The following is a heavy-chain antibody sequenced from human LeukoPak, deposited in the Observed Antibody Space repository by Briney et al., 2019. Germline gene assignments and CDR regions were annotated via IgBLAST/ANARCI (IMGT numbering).Heavy chain of an antibody. CDR3: AREPSGRWTPPYYYYMDV. CDR1: GFTFSSYW. D-gene: IGHD4-23*01. V-gene: IGHV3-7*01. Sequence: GGSLRLSCAASGFTFSSYWMSWVRQAPGKGLEWVANIKQDGSEKYYVDSVKGRFTISRDNAKNSLYLQMNSLRAEDTAVYYCAREPSGRWTPPYYYYMDVWGKGTTVTVSS. J-gene: IGHJ6*03. CDR2: IKQDGSEK.